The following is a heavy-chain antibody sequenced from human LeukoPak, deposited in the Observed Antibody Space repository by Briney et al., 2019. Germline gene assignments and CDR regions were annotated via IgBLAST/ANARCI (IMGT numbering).Heavy chain of an antibody. V-gene: IGHV1-2*02. CDR3: ARLGYYGSDPFDY. CDR2: INPNSGGT. CDR1: GYTFTGYY. D-gene: IGHD3-10*01. J-gene: IGHJ4*02. Sequence: ASVKVSCTASGYTFTGYYMHWVRPAPGQGLEWMGWINPNSGGTNYAQKFQGRVTMTRDTSISTAYMELSRLRSDDTAVYYCARLGYYGSDPFDYWGQGTLVTVSS.